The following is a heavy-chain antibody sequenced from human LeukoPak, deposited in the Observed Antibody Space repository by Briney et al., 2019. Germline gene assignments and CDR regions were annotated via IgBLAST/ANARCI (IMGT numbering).Heavy chain of an antibody. V-gene: IGHV3-21*01. J-gene: IGHJ3*02. CDR3: ARPVKGWLLDAFDI. Sequence: GGSLRLSCAASGFTVSSYSMNWVRQAPGKGLEWVSSISSSSSYIYYADSVKGRFTISRDNAKNSLYLQMNSLRAEDTAVYYCARPVKGWLLDAFDIWGQGTMVTVSS. CDR1: GFTVSSYS. CDR2: ISSSSSYI. D-gene: IGHD2-21*02.